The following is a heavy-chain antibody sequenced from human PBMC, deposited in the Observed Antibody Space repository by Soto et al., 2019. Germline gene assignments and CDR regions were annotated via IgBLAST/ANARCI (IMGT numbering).Heavy chain of an antibody. D-gene: IGHD3-10*01. Sequence: PGGSLRLSCTASGFTFGDYAMSWFRQAPGKGLEWVGFIRNKGYGGTTEYAASVRGRFSISRDDSKSNAYLQMNSLKTEDTAVYYCRIAEYEFYYYYGMDVWGQGTTVTSP. CDR1: GFTFGDYA. V-gene: IGHV3-49*03. CDR2: IRNKGYGGTT. CDR3: RIAEYEFYYYYGMDV. J-gene: IGHJ6*02.